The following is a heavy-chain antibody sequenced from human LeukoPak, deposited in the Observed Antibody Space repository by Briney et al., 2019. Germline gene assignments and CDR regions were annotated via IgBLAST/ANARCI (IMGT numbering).Heavy chain of an antibody. V-gene: IGHV3-23*01. Sequence: PGGSLRLSCAASGFTFSSYAMSWVRQAPGKGLEWVSGLSGSGGYTYYADSVKGRFTISRDNSKNTLYLQTNSLRAEDTAVYYCAKEGPHYYDSSGYSDYWGQGTLVTVSS. D-gene: IGHD3-22*01. CDR1: GFTFSSYA. J-gene: IGHJ4*02. CDR3: AKEGPHYYDSSGYSDY. CDR2: LSGSGGYT.